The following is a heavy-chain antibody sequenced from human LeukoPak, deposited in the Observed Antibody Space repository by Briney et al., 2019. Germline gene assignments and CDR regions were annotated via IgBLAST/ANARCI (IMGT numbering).Heavy chain of an antibody. CDR1: GGSISSSSYY. Sequence: SETLSLTCTVSGGSISSSSYYWVWIRQPPGKGLEWIWSIYYSGSTYYNPSVKSRVTISVDTSKNQFSLELSSVTAAATAVYHCARGGGVYYYDSSGPFDYWGQGTLVTVPS. D-gene: IGHD3-22*01. V-gene: IGHV4-39*07. CDR3: ARGGGVYYYDSSGPFDY. J-gene: IGHJ4*02. CDR2: IYYSGST.